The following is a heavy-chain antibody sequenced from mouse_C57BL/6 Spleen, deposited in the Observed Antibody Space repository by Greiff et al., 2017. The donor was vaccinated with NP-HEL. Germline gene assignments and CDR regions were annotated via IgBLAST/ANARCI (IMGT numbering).Heavy chain of an antibody. Sequence: VQLQQPGAELVRPGSSVKLSCKASGYTFTSYWMHWVQQRPIQGLEWIGNIDPSDSETHYNQKFKDKATLTVDKSSSTAYMQLSSLTSEDSAVYYCARNDGYSWFAYWGQGTLVTVSA. J-gene: IGHJ3*01. CDR2: IDPSDSET. CDR3: ARNDGYSWFAY. CDR1: GYTFTSYW. D-gene: IGHD2-3*01. V-gene: IGHV1-52*01.